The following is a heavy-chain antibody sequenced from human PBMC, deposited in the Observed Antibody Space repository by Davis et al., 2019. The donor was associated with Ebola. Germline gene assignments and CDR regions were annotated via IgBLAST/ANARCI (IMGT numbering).Heavy chain of an antibody. J-gene: IGHJ4*02. CDR1: GYNFNDYY. Sequence: ASVKVSCKASGYNFNDYYMHWVRQAPGQGLEWMGWISAYNGNTNYAQKLQGRVTMTRDTSTTTAYMELTSLRSDDTAVYYCARSSFLDWLLTDYWGQGTLVTVSS. D-gene: IGHD3/OR15-3a*01. CDR2: ISAYNGNT. V-gene: IGHV1-18*04. CDR3: ARSSFLDWLLTDY.